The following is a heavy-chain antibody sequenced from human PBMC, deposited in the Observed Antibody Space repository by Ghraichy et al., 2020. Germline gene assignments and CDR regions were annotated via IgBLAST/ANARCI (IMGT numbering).Heavy chain of an antibody. CDR1: GYTFTDYY. J-gene: IGHJ4*02. V-gene: IGHV1-2*06. D-gene: IGHD2-2*02. CDR2: INPNSGGT. CDR3: AGGYGTSTSYYTDR. Sequence: ASVKVSCKASGYTFTDYYFHWVRQAPGQGLEWMGRINPNSGGTNYAQKFQGRVTMTRDTSISTAYMELSRLRSDDTAAYYCAGGYGTSTSYYTDRWGQGTLV.